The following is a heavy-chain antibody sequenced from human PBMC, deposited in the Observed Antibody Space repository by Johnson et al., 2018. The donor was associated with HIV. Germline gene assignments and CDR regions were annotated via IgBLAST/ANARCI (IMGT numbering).Heavy chain of an antibody. CDR2: INPNGGST. J-gene: IGHJ3*02. CDR1: GFTFDDYA. D-gene: IGHD2-8*02. Sequence: VQLVESGGGLVQPGRSLRLSCAASGFTFDDYAMHWVRQAPGKGLVWISRINPNGGSTYLIDSGKDRFNTSRDNAKNTLHLQMNSLRAEDTAVYYCAKDQYCTGGVCYSGAFDIWGQGTMVTVSS. CDR3: AKDQYCTGGVCYSGAFDI. V-gene: IGHV3-9*01.